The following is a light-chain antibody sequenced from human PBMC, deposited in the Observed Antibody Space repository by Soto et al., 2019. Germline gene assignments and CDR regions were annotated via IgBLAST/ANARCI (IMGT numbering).Light chain of an antibody. CDR1: SSNIGSNT. J-gene: IGLJ1*01. Sequence: QSVRTQPPSASGTPGQRVTISCSGSSSNIGSNTVNWYRQLPGTAPKLLIYSNYQRPSGVPDRFSGSKSGTSASLAISGLQSEDEADYYCAAWDDSLNGYVFGTGTKLTVL. V-gene: IGLV1-44*01. CDR3: AAWDDSLNGYV. CDR2: SNY.